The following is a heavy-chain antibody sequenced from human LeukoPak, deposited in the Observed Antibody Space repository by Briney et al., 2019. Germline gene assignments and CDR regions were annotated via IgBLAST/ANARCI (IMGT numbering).Heavy chain of an antibody. CDR1: GYTFTSYD. CDR2: MNPNSGNT. CDR3: ARAPNYYDRQTDY. V-gene: IGHV1-8*01. Sequence: PRASVKVSCKASGYTFTSYDINWVRQATGQGLEWMGWMNPNSGNTGYAQKFQGRVTMTRNTSISTAYMELSSLRSEDTVVYYCARAPNYYDRQTDYWGQGTLVTVSS. J-gene: IGHJ4*02. D-gene: IGHD3-22*01.